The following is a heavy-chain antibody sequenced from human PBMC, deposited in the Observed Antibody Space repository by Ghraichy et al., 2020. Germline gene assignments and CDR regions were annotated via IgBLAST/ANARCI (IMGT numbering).Heavy chain of an antibody. J-gene: IGHJ4*02. D-gene: IGHD6-13*01. V-gene: IGHV3-23*01. Sequence: GGSLRLSCAASGFTFSSYVMGWVRQAPGKGLEWVSTISGSGDDTYYADSVKGRFTISRANSKNTLYLQMNSLRADDTAVYFCARDRLYSSSWYLFDYWGQGTWSPSPQ. CDR2: ISGSGDDT. CDR3: ARDRLYSSSWYLFDY. CDR1: GFTFSSYV.